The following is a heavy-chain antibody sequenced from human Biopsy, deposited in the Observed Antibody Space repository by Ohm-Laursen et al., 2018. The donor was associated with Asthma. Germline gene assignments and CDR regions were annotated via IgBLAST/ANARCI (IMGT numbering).Heavy chain of an antibody. CDR1: GFTFGDYW. V-gene: IGHV3-7*01. Sequence: FLRPSCAASGFTFGDYWMSWVRQVPGRGLEWVANIKHDGSENNHVDSLKGRFTISRDNAKNSLYLQMNSLRAEDTAVYYCARTFHFWSPYHAEHYQLWGQGTLVTVSS. CDR2: IKHDGSEN. D-gene: IGHD3-3*02. CDR3: ARTFHFWSPYHAEHYQL. J-gene: IGHJ1*01.